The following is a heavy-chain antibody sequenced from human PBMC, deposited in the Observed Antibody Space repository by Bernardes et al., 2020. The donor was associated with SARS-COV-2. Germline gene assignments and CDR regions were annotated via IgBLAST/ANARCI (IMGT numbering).Heavy chain of an antibody. V-gene: IGHV5-51*01. J-gene: IGHJ2*01. Sequence: GDSLKISCQGSGYSFTNYYIAWVRQMPGKGLEWMGVIWPGASDVRYSPSFRGQVTISADKSISTVYLQWNSLRASDTAMYYCARLVTTVRGYLDLWGRGTLVTLSS. D-gene: IGHD4-17*01. CDR3: ARLVTTVRGYLDL. CDR1: GYSFTNYY. CDR2: IWPGASDV.